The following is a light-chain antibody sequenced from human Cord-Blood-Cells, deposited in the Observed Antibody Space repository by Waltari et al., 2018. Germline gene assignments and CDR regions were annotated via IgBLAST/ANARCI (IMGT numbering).Light chain of an antibody. J-gene: IGLJ2*01. Sequence: QSALTQPASVSGSPGSSITISRTGTSSDVGSYNLVSCYQQHPGKTPKLMIYEVSKRPSGVSNRFSGPKSGNTASLTIAGLQAEDEADYYCCSYAGSSTHVVFGGGTKLTVL. V-gene: IGLV2-23*02. CDR1: SSDVGSYNL. CDR2: EVS. CDR3: CSYAGSSTHVV.